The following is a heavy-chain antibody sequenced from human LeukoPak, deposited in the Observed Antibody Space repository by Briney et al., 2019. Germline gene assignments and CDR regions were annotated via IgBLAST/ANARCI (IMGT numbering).Heavy chain of an antibody. CDR1: GGSFSNHF. J-gene: IGHJ6*03. CDR3: AREDSGSYYNFYYFYMDV. D-gene: IGHD3-10*01. CDR2: IYPSGNT. Sequence: SETLSLTCSVSGGSFSNHFWSWVRQPAGKGLEWIGRIYPSGNTNYDPSLKSRVTLSVDTSKTQFYLSLSSVTAADTAVYYCAREDSGSYYNFYYFYMDVWGKGTTVTISS. V-gene: IGHV4-4*07.